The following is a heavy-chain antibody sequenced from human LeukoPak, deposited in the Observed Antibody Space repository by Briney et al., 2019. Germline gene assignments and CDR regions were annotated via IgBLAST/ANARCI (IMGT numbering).Heavy chain of an antibody. Sequence: SETLSLTYTVSGGSISSYYWSWIRQPPGKGLEWIGYIYYSGSTNYNPSLKSRVTISVDTSKNQFSLKLSSVTAADTAVYYCARRSSSWFYGMDVWGQGTTVTVSS. V-gene: IGHV4-59*08. J-gene: IGHJ6*02. CDR2: IYYSGST. CDR1: GGSISSYY. D-gene: IGHD6-13*01. CDR3: ARRSSSWFYGMDV.